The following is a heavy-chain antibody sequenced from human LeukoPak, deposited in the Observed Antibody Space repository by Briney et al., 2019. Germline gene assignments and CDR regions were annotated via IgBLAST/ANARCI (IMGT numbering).Heavy chain of an antibody. D-gene: IGHD1-1*01. Sequence: SETLSLTCIVSGGSISRYYWSWIRQPPGKGLEWIGHIYYTGIIDYNSSLKSRVTISVDTSRNQFSLRLSSVTASDTAVYYCAGGDTTLPTGSYLDYWGQGTLVPVSS. J-gene: IGHJ4*02. CDR1: GGSISRYY. CDR2: IYYTGII. V-gene: IGHV4-59*01. CDR3: AGGDTTLPTGSYLDY.